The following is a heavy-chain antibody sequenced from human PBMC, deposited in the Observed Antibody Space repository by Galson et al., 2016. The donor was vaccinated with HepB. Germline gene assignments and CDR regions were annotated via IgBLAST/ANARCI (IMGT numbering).Heavy chain of an antibody. CDR1: GFTLSTYW. J-gene: IGHJ4*02. V-gene: IGHV3-7*01. CDR3: AREGLADGSYFDY. D-gene: IGHD5-24*01. CDR2: INQDGSEK. Sequence: SLRLSCAASGFTLSTYWMSWVRQAPEKGLEWVANINQDGSEKYYVDSVKGRFTISRDNARNSLYLQMNSLRAEDTGIYYCAREGLADGSYFDYWGRGTLVTVS.